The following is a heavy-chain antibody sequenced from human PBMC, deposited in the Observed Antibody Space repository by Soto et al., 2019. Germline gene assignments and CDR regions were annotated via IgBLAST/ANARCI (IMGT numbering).Heavy chain of an antibody. Sequence: PSETLSLTCAVYGGSFSGYYWSWIRQPPGKGLEWIGEINHSGSTNYNPSLKSRVTISVDTSKNQFSLKLSSVTAADTAVYYCARGAYCSGGSCYSRRSLYFDYWGQGTLVTVSS. CDR1: GGSFSGYY. CDR3: ARGAYCSGGSCYSRRSLYFDY. J-gene: IGHJ4*02. D-gene: IGHD2-15*01. V-gene: IGHV4-34*01. CDR2: INHSGST.